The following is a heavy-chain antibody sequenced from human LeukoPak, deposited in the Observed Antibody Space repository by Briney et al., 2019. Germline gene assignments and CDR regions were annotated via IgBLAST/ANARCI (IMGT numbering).Heavy chain of an antibody. CDR3: AKTPAIVGATRGSLFDY. CDR1: GYTFTSYG. J-gene: IGHJ4*02. CDR2: IIPIFGTA. V-gene: IGHV1-69*13. Sequence: SVKVSCKASGYTFTSYGISWVRQAPGQGLEWMGGIIPIFGTANYAQKFQGRVTITADESTSTAYMELSSLRAEDTAVYYCAKTPAIVGATRGSLFDYWGQGTLVTVSS. D-gene: IGHD1-26*01.